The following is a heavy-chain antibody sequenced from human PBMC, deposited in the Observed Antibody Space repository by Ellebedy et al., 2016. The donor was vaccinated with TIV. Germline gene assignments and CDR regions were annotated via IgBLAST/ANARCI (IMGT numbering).Heavy chain of an antibody. J-gene: IGHJ4*02. Sequence: GESLKISXAASGFTFSGSAMHWVRQASGKGLEWVGRIRSKANSYATAYAASVKGRFTISRDDSKNTAYLQMNSLKTEDTAVYYCSVDPTNYWGQGTLVTVSS. CDR3: SVDPTNY. CDR1: GFTFSGSA. D-gene: IGHD2-2*01. CDR2: IRSKANSYAT. V-gene: IGHV3-73*01.